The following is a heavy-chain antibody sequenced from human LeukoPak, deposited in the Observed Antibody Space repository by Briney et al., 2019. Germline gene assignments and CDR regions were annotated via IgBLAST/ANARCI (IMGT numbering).Heavy chain of an antibody. Sequence: SETLSLTCTVSGGSISITSYYWGWIRQPPGKGLEWIGSMYSSGSTYYNPSLKSRVTISVDTSKNQFSLKLSSVTAADTAVYYSARGPPDCSSTSCYAFDAFDIWGQGTMVTVSS. CDR2: MYSSGST. CDR3: ARGPPDCSSTSCYAFDAFDI. J-gene: IGHJ3*02. CDR1: GGSISITSYY. D-gene: IGHD2-2*01. V-gene: IGHV4-39*07.